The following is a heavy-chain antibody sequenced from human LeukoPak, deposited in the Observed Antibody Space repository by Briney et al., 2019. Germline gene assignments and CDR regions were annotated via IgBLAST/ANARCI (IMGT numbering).Heavy chain of an antibody. CDR1: GFTFSTYW. CDR2: ISSDGGSV. V-gene: IGHV3-74*01. J-gene: IGHJ4*02. CDR3: ARYSSSWHANDY. Sequence: PGGSLRLSCAASGFTFSTYWMHWVREAPGKGLVWDSRISSDGGSVSYADSVRGRFTISRDNAKNTMYLQMNGLRAEDTAVYFCARYSSSWHANDYWGQGTLVTVSS. D-gene: IGHD6-13*01.